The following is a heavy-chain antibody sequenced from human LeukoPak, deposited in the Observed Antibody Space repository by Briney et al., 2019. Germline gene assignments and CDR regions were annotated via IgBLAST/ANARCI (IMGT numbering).Heavy chain of an antibody. D-gene: IGHD5-12*01. CDR2: INAGNGNT. V-gene: IGHV1-3*01. CDR3: AREVATTRRDDAFDI. CDR1: GYTFTSYA. J-gene: IGHJ3*02. Sequence: ASVKVSCKASGYTFTSYAMHWVRQAPGQRLGWMGWINAGNGNTKYSQKFQGRVTITRDTSASTAYMELSSLRSEDTAVYYCAREVATTRRDDAFDIWGQGTMVTVSS.